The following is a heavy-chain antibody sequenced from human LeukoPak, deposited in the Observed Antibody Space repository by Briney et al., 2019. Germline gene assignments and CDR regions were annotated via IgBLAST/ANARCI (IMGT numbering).Heavy chain of an antibody. J-gene: IGHJ3*02. CDR3: ARDRDYYGSGSYYAFDI. CDR1: GYTITSYY. CDR2: INPNSGGT. Sequence: ASVKVSCKASGYTITSYYMHWVRQAPGQGLEWMGWINPNSGGTNYAQKFQGRVTMTRDTSISTAYMELSRLRSDDTAVYYCARDRDYYGSGSYYAFDIWGQGTMVTVSS. D-gene: IGHD3-10*01. V-gene: IGHV1-2*02.